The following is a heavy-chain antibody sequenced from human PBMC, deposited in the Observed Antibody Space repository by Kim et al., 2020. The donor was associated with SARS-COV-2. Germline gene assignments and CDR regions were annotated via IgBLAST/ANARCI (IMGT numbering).Heavy chain of an antibody. Sequence: ASVKVSCKASGYTFTSYYIRWVRQAPGQGLEWMGGINPNSGGANYAQMFKGRATMTADASMSTAYMELSRLRSDDTAVYYCARLKDYYGDCGYYDFDYWG. CDR1: GYTFTSYY. CDR3: ARLKDYYGDCGYYDFDY. V-gene: IGHV1-2*02. D-gene: IGHD4-17*01. CDR2: INPNSGGA. J-gene: IGHJ4*01.